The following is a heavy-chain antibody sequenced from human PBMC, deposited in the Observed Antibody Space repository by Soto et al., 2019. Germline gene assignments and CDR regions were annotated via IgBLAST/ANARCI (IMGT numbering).Heavy chain of an antibody. Sequence: PSETLSLTCTVSGGSISSYYWSWIRQPPGKGLEWIGYIYYSGSTNYNPSLKSRVTISVDTSKNQFSLKLSSVTAADTAVYYCARVVGSDDYGDVGDAFEIWGQGTMVTVAS. V-gene: IGHV4-59*01. J-gene: IGHJ3*02. CDR2: IYYSGST. D-gene: IGHD4-17*01. CDR1: GGSISSYY. CDR3: ARVVGSDDYGDVGDAFEI.